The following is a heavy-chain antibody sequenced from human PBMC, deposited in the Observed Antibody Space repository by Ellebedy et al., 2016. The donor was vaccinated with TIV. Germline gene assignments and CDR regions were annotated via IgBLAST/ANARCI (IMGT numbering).Heavy chain of an antibody. V-gene: IGHV1-18*01. CDR1: GYTFTRNE. J-gene: IGHJ4*02. D-gene: IGHD3-10*01. CDR2: IRPGSGDT. CDR3: ANHYYGSGH. Sequence: AASVKVSCKTSGYTFTRNEISWLRQAPGEGPEWMGWIRPGSGDTSYAENFQGRVTMTADTSTRTAYMELTSLTPDDTAVYYCANHYYGSGHWGQGTLVTVSS.